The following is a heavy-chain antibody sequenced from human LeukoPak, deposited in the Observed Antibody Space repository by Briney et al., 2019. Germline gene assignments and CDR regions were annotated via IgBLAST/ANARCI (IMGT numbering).Heavy chain of an antibody. CDR3: ARASFYDFWSGYYRTEFDP. CDR2: MNPNSGNT. CDR1: GYTFTSYD. Sequence: ASVKVSCKASGYTFTSYDIDWVRQATGQGLEWMGWMNPNSGNTGYAQKFQGRVTMTRNTSISTAYMELSSLRSEDTAVYDCARASFYDFWSGYYRTEFDPWGQGTLVTVSS. V-gene: IGHV1-8*01. J-gene: IGHJ5*02. D-gene: IGHD3-3*01.